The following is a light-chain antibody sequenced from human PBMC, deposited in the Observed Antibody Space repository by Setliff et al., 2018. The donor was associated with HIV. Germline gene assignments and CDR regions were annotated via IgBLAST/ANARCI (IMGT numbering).Light chain of an antibody. Sequence: QPVLTQPPSVSGAPGQRVTISCTGSSSNIGAGYDVHWYQQVSGTAPSLLIYGNNNRPSGVPDRFSGSKSGTSASLAITGLQVEDEADYYCQSYDRSLSGSKVFGTGTKFTVL. CDR3: QSYDRSLSGSKV. CDR2: GNN. J-gene: IGLJ1*01. CDR1: SSNIGAGYD. V-gene: IGLV1-40*01.